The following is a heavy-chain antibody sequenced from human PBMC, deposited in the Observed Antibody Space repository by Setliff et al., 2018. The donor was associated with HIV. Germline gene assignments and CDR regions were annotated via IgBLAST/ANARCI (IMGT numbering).Heavy chain of an antibody. CDR3: VRDDYGYNGKGFDY. D-gene: IGHD4-17*01. V-gene: IGHV4-30-4*01. CDR2: VSYTGTT. Sequence: SETLSLTCTASYASISTADYYWSWIRQPPGKGLEWIGFVSYTGTTHYSPSRKSRITISVDTSKNQFSLKLSSVTAADTAVYYCVRDDYGYNGKGFDYWGPGTLVTVSS. J-gene: IGHJ4*02. CDR1: YASISTADYY.